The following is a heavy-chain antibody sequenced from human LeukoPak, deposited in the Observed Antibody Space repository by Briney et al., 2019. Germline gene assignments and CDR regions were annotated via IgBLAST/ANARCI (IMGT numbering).Heavy chain of an antibody. Sequence: PGGSLRLSCAASGFTFDDYDMHWVRQPPGKGLEWVSGVSWNSGTIVYADSVKGRFTISRDNAKNSLYLQMNSLRAEDTALYYCAKSSLPLEAYYYFMDVWGKGTTVTVSS. D-gene: IGHD1-1*01. V-gene: IGHV3-9*01. J-gene: IGHJ6*03. CDR2: VSWNSGTI. CDR1: GFTFDDYD. CDR3: AKSSLPLEAYYYFMDV.